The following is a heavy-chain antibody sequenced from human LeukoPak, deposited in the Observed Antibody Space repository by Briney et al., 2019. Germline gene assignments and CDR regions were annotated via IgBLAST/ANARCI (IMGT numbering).Heavy chain of an antibody. J-gene: IGHJ4*02. CDR1: GGTFSRLP. Sequence: GASVKVSCKTSGGTFSRLPISWVRQAPGQGLEWMGGIIPIFGTANYAQKFQGRVTITTDESTSTVYMEVTSLRSEDTAVYYCARGEGRGTSGYYDYWGQGTLVTVSS. D-gene: IGHD3-22*01. CDR3: ARGEGRGTSGYYDY. V-gene: IGHV1-69*05. CDR2: IIPIFGTA.